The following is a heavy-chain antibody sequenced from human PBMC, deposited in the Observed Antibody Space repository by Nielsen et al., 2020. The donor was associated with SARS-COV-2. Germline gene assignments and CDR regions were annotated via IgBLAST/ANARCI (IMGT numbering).Heavy chain of an antibody. D-gene: IGHD6-13*01. V-gene: IGHV1-3*01. CDR1: GYTFTSYA. CDR3: ARQGYSSSWYGN. CDR2: INAGNGNT. J-gene: IGHJ4*02. Sequence: ASVKVSCKASGYTFTSYAMHWVRQAPGQRLEWMGWINAGNGNTKYSQKFQGRVTITRDTSASTAYMELSGLRSEDTAVYYCARQGYSSSWYGNWGQGTLVTVSS.